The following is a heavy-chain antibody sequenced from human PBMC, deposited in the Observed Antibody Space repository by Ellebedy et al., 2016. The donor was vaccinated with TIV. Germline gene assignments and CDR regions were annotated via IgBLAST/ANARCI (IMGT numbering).Heavy chain of an antibody. J-gene: IGHJ6*03. CDR3: AKDKDGNYVDYMDV. CDR1: GFTFSRSA. V-gene: IGHV3-23*01. D-gene: IGHD4-17*01. Sequence: GESLKISXAASGFTFSRSAMTWVRQAPGKGLEWVSSISGSGDSDKTFYADFVKGRFTISRDNSKNTLYLQMNSLRADDTAVYHCAKDKDGNYVDYMDVWGKGTTVTVSS. CDR2: ISGSGDSDKT.